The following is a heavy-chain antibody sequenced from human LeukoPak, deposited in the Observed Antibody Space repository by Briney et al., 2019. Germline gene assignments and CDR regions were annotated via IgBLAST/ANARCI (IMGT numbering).Heavy chain of an antibody. Sequence: ASVKVSCKASGYTFTGYYMHWVRQAPGQGLEWMGWINPNSGGTNYAQKFQGRVTMTRDTSISTAYMELSGLRSDGTAVYYCARDRNRNFDPWGQGTLVTVSS. V-gene: IGHV1-2*02. CDR3: ARDRNRNFDP. CDR1: GYTFTGYY. J-gene: IGHJ5*02. CDR2: INPNSGGT.